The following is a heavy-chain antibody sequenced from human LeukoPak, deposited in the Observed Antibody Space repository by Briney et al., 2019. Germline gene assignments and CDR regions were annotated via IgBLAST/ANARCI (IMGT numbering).Heavy chain of an antibody. CDR2: ISVYNGNT. V-gene: IGHV1-18*01. D-gene: IGHD3-10*01. Sequence: ASVKVSCKASGYTFTSYGISWVRQAPGQGLEWMGWISVYNGNTNYAQKLQGRVTMTTDTSTSTAYMELRSLRSDDTAVYYCAKDLRGAVRLYYFDYWGQGTLVTVSS. CDR3: AKDLRGAVRLYYFDY. CDR1: GYTFTSYG. J-gene: IGHJ4*02.